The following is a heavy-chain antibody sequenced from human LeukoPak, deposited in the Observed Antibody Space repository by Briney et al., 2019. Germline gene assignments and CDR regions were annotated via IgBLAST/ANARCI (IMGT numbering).Heavy chain of an antibody. D-gene: IGHD1-1*01. Sequence: SETLSLTCAVSGGSISNTMYYWGWIRQPPGEGLEWIGTISYTGVTYYNPSLERRVTISIDTSKKQFSLKLSSVTAADTAVFYCARWVERPKAFDIWGQGTKDTVSS. J-gene: IGHJ3*02. CDR2: ISYTGVT. CDR1: GGSISNTMYY. CDR3: ARWVERPKAFDI. V-gene: IGHV4-39*07.